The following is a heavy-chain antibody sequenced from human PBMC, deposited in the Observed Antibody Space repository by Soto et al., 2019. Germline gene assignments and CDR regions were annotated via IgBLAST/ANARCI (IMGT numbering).Heavy chain of an antibody. Sequence: GGSLRLSCAASGFTFSSYAMHWVRQAPGKGLEWVAVISYDGSNKYYADSVKGRFTISRDNSKNTLYLQMNSLRAEDTAVYYCAREGYDSGAVAFDIWGQGTMATVSS. D-gene: IGHD3-22*01. CDR1: GFTFSSYA. CDR3: AREGYDSGAVAFDI. J-gene: IGHJ3*02. V-gene: IGHV3-30-3*01. CDR2: ISYDGSNK.